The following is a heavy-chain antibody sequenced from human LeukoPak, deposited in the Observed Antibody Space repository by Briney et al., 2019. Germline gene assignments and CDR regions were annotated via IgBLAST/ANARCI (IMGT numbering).Heavy chain of an antibody. CDR1: GFTFSSCA. J-gene: IGHJ4*02. D-gene: IGHD1-26*01. CDR3: AKDQSRVGASDPFDY. Sequence: PGGSLRLSCAASGFTFSSCAMTWVRQAPGKGLEWVSSISGSGATTYYADSVKGRFTISRDNSNNTVYLQMNSLRAEDTAVYYCAKDQSRVGASDPFDYWCQGMQVGVSS. V-gene: IGHV3-23*01. CDR2: ISGSGATT.